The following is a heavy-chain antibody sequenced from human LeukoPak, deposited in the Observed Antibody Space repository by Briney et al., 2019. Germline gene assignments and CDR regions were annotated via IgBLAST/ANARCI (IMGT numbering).Heavy chain of an antibody. V-gene: IGHV4-30-4*08. CDR3: ARAKVMDGYTIAPYYFDY. CDR1: GGSISSGDYY. J-gene: IGHJ4*02. D-gene: IGHD5-24*01. Sequence: SQTLSLTCTVSGGSISSGDYYWRWIRQPPGKGLEWIGYIYYSGSTYYNPSLKSRVTISVDTSKNQFSLKLSSVTAADTAVYYCARAKVMDGYTIAPYYFDYWGQGTLVTVSS. CDR2: IYYSGST.